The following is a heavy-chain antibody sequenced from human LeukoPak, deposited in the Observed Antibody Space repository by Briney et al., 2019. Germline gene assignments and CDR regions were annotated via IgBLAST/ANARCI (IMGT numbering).Heavy chain of an antibody. CDR1: GDSISSYY. J-gene: IGHJ4*02. V-gene: IGHV4-59*01. CDR2: ISYSGIT. Sequence: SETLSLTCTVSGDSISSYYWTWIRQPPGKGLEWIAYISYSGITNYNPSLKNRVTRSLDTSKNQFSLRLSSVTTADTAVYYCAREGGYSGYLDYWGQGTLVTVSS. D-gene: IGHD5-12*01. CDR3: AREGGYSGYLDY.